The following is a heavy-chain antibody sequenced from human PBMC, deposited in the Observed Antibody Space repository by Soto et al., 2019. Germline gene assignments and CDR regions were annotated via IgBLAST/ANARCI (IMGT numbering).Heavy chain of an antibody. CDR3: ARDLLPAAAGSPWFDP. D-gene: IGHD6-13*01. Sequence: PSETLSLTCTVSGGSISSYYWSWIRQPPGKGLEWIGYIYYSGSTNYNPSLKSRVTISVDTSKNQFSLKLSSVTAADTAVYYCARDLLPAAAGSPWFDPWGQGTLVTVSS. CDR1: GGSISSYY. CDR2: IYYSGST. V-gene: IGHV4-59*01. J-gene: IGHJ5*02.